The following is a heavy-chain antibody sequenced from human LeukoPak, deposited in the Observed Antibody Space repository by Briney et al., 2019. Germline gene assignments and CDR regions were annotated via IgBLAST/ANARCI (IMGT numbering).Heavy chain of an antibody. Sequence: PSETLSLTCAVYGGSFSGYYWSWIRQPPGKGLEWIGEINHSGSTNYNPSHKSRVTISVDTSKNQFSLKLSSVTAADTAVYYCARGRYSYGYDYWGQGTLVTVSS. CDR1: GGSFSGYY. J-gene: IGHJ4*02. V-gene: IGHV4-34*01. CDR3: ARGRYSYGYDY. D-gene: IGHD5-18*01. CDR2: INHSGST.